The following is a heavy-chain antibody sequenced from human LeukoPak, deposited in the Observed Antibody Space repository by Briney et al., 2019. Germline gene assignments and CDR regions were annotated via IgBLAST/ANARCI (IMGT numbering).Heavy chain of an antibody. D-gene: IGHD6-13*01. CDR1: GGSISSYY. V-gene: IGHV4-59*01. J-gene: IGHJ4*02. CDR3: ARGVGTAAGYLFDY. CDR2: IYYSGST. Sequence: SETLSLTCTVSGGSISSYYWSWIRQPPGKGLEWIGYIYYSGSTNYNPSLKSRVTISVDTSKNQFSLKLSSVTAADTAVYYCARGVGTAAGYLFDYWGQGTLVTVSS.